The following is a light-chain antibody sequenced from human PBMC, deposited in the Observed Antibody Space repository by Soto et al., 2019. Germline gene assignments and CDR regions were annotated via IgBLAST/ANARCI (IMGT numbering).Light chain of an antibody. CDR3: QSYDTSLSGSV. V-gene: IGLV1-40*01. Sequence: QSVLTQPPSVSGAPGQRVTISCTGSSSNIGAGYDVHWYQRLPGTAPKLLIYGNSNRPSGVPDRFSGSKSGTSASLAITRLQAEDEADYYCQSYDTSLSGSVFGGGTKLTVL. J-gene: IGLJ2*01. CDR2: GNS. CDR1: SSNIGAGYD.